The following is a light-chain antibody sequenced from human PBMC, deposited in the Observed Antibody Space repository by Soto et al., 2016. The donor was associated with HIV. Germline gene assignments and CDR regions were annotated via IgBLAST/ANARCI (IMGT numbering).Light chain of an antibody. V-gene: IGLV3-21*02. J-gene: IGLJ1*01. CDR1: DIGGKD. Sequence: YALTQTPSVSVAPGGTASITCGGTDIGGKDVHWYQQKPGQAPMVVVYEDSGRPSGIPERFSGSNSGNTATLTITRVEDGDEADYYCQVWDRSSDHHVFGSGTTVTVL. CDR2: EDS. CDR3: QVWDRSSDHHV.